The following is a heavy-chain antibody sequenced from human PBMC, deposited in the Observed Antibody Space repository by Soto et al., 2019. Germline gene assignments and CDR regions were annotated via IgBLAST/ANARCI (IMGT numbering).Heavy chain of an antibody. V-gene: IGHV4-31*03. Sequence: QVQLQESGAGLVKPSQNLSLTCSVSGVSISSGGYYWTWIRQHPGKGLEWIGYIYYSGSSYYNPSLASRVTISVDTSNNQFSLKLSSVTAADTAVYYCARSVFPWGQGALVTVSS. CDR1: GVSISSGGYY. CDR3: ARSVFP. J-gene: IGHJ5*02. CDR2: IYYSGSS.